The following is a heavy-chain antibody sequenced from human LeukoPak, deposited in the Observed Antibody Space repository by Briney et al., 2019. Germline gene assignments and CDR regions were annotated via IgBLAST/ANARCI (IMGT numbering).Heavy chain of an antibody. CDR1: RFTLENYW. CDR3: ARGYYESTEGGNEY. V-gene: IGHV3-74*01. J-gene: IGHJ4*02. Sequence: GGSLRLSCPASRFTLENYWMHWVLQAPGKGLVWVSRIDTDGSSTNYADSVKGRFTISRDNAKNTVYLQMNSLRAEDTAVYYCARGYYESTEGGNEYWGQGTLVTVSS. CDR2: IDTDGSST. D-gene: IGHD3-22*01.